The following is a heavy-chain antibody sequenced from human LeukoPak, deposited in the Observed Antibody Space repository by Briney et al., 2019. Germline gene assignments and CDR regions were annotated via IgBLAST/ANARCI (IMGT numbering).Heavy chain of an antibody. Sequence: SETLSLTCTVSGASISSYYYTWIRQTAGRGLEWIGRLYISGSTDYNPSLKCRVTISVDTSNNQFSLNLNSVTAADTAVYFCARDLSGSLYFDYWGQGVLVTVSS. D-gene: IGHD3-10*01. CDR3: ARDLSGSLYFDY. CDR1: GASISSYY. CDR2: LYISGST. V-gene: IGHV4-4*07. J-gene: IGHJ4*02.